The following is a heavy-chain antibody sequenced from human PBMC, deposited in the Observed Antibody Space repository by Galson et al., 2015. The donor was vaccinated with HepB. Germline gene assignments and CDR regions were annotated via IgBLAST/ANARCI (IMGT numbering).Heavy chain of an antibody. D-gene: IGHD3-22*01. V-gene: IGHV4-59*01. CDR2: IYYSGST. CDR1: GGSISSSY. J-gene: IGHJ4*02. Sequence: SETLSLTCTVSGGSISSSYWSWIRQPPGKGLEWIGYIYYSGSTNYNPSLKSRVTISVDTSENQFSLKLSSVTAADTAVYYCARVDYDSSGYYPTPYYFDYWGQGTLVTVSS. CDR3: ARVDYDSSGYYPTPYYFDY.